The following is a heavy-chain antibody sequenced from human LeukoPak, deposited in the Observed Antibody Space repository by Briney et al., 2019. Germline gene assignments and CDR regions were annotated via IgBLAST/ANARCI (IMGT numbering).Heavy chain of an antibody. CDR2: IYYSGST. CDR1: GGSISSYY. CDR3: ARLGAGARYSWFDP. V-gene: IGHV4-59*08. J-gene: IGHJ5*02. Sequence: SETLSLTCTVSGGSISSYYWSWIRQPPGKGLEWIGYIYYSGSTNYNPSLKSRVTISVDTSKNQFSLKLSSVTAADTAVYYCARLGAGARYSWFDPWGQGTLVTVSS. D-gene: IGHD1-26*01.